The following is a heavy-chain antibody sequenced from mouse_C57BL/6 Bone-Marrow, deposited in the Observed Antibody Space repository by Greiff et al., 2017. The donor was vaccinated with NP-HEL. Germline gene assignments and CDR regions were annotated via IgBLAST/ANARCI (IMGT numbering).Heavy chain of an antibody. CDR1: GFNIKDDY. Sequence: EVQLQESGAELVRPGASVKLSCTASGFNIKDDYMHWVKQRPEQGLEWIGWIDPENGDTEYASKFQGKATITADTSSNTAYPQLSSLTSEDTAVYYCTLSFFDYWGQGTTLTVSS. V-gene: IGHV14-4*01. J-gene: IGHJ2*01. D-gene: IGHD1-1*01. CDR2: IDPENGDT. CDR3: TLSFFDY.